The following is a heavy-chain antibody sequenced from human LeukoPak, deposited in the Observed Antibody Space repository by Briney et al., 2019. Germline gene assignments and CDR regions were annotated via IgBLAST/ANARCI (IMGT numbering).Heavy chain of an antibody. V-gene: IGHV3-7*01. Sequence: GSLRLSCAASGFPFNSYWMSWVRQAPGRGLEWVANIKEDGSEKFYVDSVKGRFTISRDNAKNSLFLQMTSLRAEDTALYYCAPEVWELQGASDIWGQGTMVTVSS. CDR2: IKEDGSEK. CDR1: GFPFNSYW. D-gene: IGHD1-26*01. CDR3: APEVWELQGASDI. J-gene: IGHJ3*02.